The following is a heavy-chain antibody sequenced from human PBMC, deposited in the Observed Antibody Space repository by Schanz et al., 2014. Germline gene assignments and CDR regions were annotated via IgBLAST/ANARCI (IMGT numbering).Heavy chain of an antibody. CDR3: AKARGTYYPPFYYDGMDV. V-gene: IGHV3-30-3*01. D-gene: IGHD1-26*01. CDR1: GFTFDPYA. J-gene: IGHJ6*02. Sequence: QVQLVESGGGVVQPGGSLRLSCAASGFTFDPYAMHWLRQSPGKGLEWVAVLSSDESRKFYADSEKGRFTISRDSSSNTLYLQVNSLRPEDTAVYYCAKARGTYYPPFYYDGMDVWGQGTTVTVSS. CDR2: LSSDESRK.